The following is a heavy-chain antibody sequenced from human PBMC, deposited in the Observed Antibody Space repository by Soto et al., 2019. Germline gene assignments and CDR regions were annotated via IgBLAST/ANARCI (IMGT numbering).Heavy chain of an antibody. Sequence: GGSLRLSCAASGFTFSNAWMSWVRQAPGKGLEWVGRIKSKTDGGTTDYAAPVKDRFTIPRDDSKNPLYLEMNSLKTEDTAEYYCTTGLTYYDFWSGWGLEWFASLNWYFDLWGRGTLVTVSS. CDR3: TTGLTYYDFWSGWGLEWFASLNWYFDL. J-gene: IGHJ2*01. V-gene: IGHV3-15*01. CDR2: IKSKTDGGTT. CDR1: GFTFSNAW. D-gene: IGHD3-3*01.